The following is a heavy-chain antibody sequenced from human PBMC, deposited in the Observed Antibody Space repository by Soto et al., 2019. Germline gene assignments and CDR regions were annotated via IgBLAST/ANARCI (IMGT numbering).Heavy chain of an antibody. CDR2: IDPSDSYT. CDR1: GYSFTSYW. CDR3: ARLVVVPAAHDYYGMDV. V-gene: IGHV5-10-1*01. Sequence: GESLKISCKGSGYSFTSYWISWVRQMPGKGLEWMGRIDPSDSYTNYSPSFQGHVTTSADKSISTAYLQWSSLKASDTAMYYCARLVVVPAAHDYYGMDVWGQGTTVTVSS. J-gene: IGHJ6*02. D-gene: IGHD2-2*01.